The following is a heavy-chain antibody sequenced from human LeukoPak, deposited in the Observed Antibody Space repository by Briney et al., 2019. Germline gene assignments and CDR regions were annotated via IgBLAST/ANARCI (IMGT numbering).Heavy chain of an antibody. CDR2: INHSGST. Sequence: SETLSLTCAVYGGSFSGYYWSWIRQPPGKGLEWIGEINHSGSTNYNPSLKSRVTISVDTPKNQFSLKLSSVTAADTAVYYCARVSEQWLVRYYFDYWGQGTLVTVSS. J-gene: IGHJ4*02. CDR1: GGSFSGYY. D-gene: IGHD6-19*01. V-gene: IGHV4-34*01. CDR3: ARVSEQWLVRYYFDY.